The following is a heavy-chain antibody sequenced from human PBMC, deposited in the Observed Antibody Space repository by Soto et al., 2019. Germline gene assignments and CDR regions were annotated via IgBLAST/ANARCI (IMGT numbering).Heavy chain of an antibody. CDR3: AKLSRGVAVAGTYFDY. J-gene: IGHJ4*02. D-gene: IGHD6-19*01. CDR2: ISWNSGSI. CDR1: GFTFDDYA. V-gene: IGHV3-9*01. Sequence: GGSLRLSCAASGFTFDDYAMHWVRQAPGKGLEWVSGISWNSGSIGYADSVKGRFTISRDNAKNSLYLQMNSLRAEDTALYYCAKLSRGVAVAGTYFDYWGQGTLVTVSS.